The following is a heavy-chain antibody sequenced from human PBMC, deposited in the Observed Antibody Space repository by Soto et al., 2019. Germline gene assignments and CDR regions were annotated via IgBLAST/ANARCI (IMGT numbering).Heavy chain of an antibody. Sequence: SETLSLTCTVSGGSISSSSYYWGWIRQPPGKGLEWIGSIYDSGSTYYNPSLKSRVTISVDTSKNQFSLKLSSVTAADTAVYYCARTRYSGSYRRYYYYGMDVWGQGTTVTVSS. J-gene: IGHJ6*02. D-gene: IGHD1-26*01. CDR1: GGSISSSSYY. CDR3: ARTRYSGSYRRYYYYGMDV. V-gene: IGHV4-39*01. CDR2: IYDSGST.